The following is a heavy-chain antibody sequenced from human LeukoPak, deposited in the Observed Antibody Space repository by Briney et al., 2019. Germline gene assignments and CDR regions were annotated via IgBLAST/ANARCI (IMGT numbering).Heavy chain of an antibody. CDR3: ARHKGGNGDYGIGY. V-gene: IGHV4-39*01. CDR2: IYYSGST. CDR1: GGSISSSSYY. Sequence: SETLSLTCTVSGGSISSSSYYWGWIRQPPGKGLEWIGSIYYSGSTYYNPSLKSRVTISVDTSKNQFSLKLSSVTAVDTAVYYCARHKGGNGDYGIGYWGQGTLVTVSS. J-gene: IGHJ4*02. D-gene: IGHD4-17*01.